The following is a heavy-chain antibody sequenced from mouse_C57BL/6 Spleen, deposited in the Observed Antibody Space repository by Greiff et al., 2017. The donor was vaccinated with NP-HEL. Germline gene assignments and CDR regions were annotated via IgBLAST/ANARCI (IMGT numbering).Heavy chain of an antibody. CDR1: GYTFTSYW. CDR2: IHPNSGST. D-gene: IGHD2-12*01. CDR3: ARSVYDGYFDV. V-gene: IGHV1-64*01. J-gene: IGHJ1*03. Sequence: QVQLQQPGAELVKPGASVKLSCKASGYTFTSYWMHWVKQRPGQGLEWIGMIHPNSGSTNYNEKFKSKATLTVDKSSSTAYMQLSSLTSEDSAVYYCARSVYDGYFDVWGTGTTVTVSS.